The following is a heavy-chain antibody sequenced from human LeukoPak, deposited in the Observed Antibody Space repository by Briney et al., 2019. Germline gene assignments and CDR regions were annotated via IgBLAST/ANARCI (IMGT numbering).Heavy chain of an antibody. CDR2: IWYDGSNK. Sequence: PGGSLRLSCAASGFTFSSYGMHWVRQAPGKGLEWVAVIWYDGSNKYYADSVKGRFTISRDNSKNTLYLQMNSLRAEDTAVYYCARDHSSGWPHYYFDYWGQGTLVTVSS. CDR1: GFTFSSYG. D-gene: IGHD6-19*01. J-gene: IGHJ4*02. V-gene: IGHV3-33*01. CDR3: ARDHSSGWPHYYFDY.